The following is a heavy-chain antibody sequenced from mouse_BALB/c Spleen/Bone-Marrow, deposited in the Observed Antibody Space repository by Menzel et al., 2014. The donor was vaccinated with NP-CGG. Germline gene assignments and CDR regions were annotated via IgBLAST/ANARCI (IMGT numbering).Heavy chain of an antibody. V-gene: IGHV1-7*01. J-gene: IGHJ3*01. Sequence: VHLHQSGAELAKPGASVKMSCKASGYTFTSYWMHWVKQRPGQGLEWIGYINPSTGYTEYNQKFKDKATLTADKSSSTAYMQLSSLTSEDSAVYYCARGVRGYDGFAYWGQGTLVTVSA. CDR2: INPSTGYT. D-gene: IGHD2-2*01. CDR3: ARGVRGYDGFAY. CDR1: GYTFTSYW.